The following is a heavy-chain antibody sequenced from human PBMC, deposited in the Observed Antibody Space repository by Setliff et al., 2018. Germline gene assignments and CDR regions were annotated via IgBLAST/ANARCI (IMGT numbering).Heavy chain of an antibody. CDR2: INNYSFKT. D-gene: IGHD2-2*01. J-gene: IGHJ3*02. CDR3: ARGRMRGSCSGPSCTYDPFDI. Sequence: ASVKVSCKASGYTFTSYGITWVRQAPGQGLEWMGWINNYSFKTNYPQKFLGRVTVTTDTSTGTAYMELGSLRSDDTAVYYCARGRMRGSCSGPSCTYDPFDIWGQRTPVTVSS. CDR1: GYTFTSYG. V-gene: IGHV1-18*01.